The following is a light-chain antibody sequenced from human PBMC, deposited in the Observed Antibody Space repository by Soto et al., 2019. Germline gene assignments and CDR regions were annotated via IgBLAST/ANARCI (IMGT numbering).Light chain of an antibody. Sequence: QSALTQPASVSGSPGQSITISCTGTSSDVGGYNYVSWYQQHPGKAPKLMIYDVTYRPPGVSDRFSGSKSGNTASLTISGLQAEDEAEYFCRSYTSSTTILFGGGTKVTVL. CDR3: RSYTSSTTIL. J-gene: IGLJ2*01. V-gene: IGLV2-14*03. CDR2: DVT. CDR1: SSDVGGYNY.